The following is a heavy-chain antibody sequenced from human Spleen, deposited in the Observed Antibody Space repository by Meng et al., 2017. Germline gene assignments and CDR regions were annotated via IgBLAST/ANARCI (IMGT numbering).Heavy chain of an antibody. V-gene: IGHV3-23*01. CDR2: ISGSGLST. D-gene: IGHD6-19*01. J-gene: IGHJ4*02. CDR3: ATGSDWYYFAS. CDR1: GFTFSSYA. Sequence: GESLKISCAASGFTFSSYAMGWVRQAPGKGLEWVSAISGSGLSTYYADSVKGRFTISRDKSKNTLYLQMNSLRAEDTAVYYCATGSDWYYFASWGQGTLVTVSS.